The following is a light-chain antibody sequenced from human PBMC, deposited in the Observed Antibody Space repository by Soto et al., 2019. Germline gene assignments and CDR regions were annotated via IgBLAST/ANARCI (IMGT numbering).Light chain of an antibody. CDR1: SSNIGINY. Sequence: QSVLTQPRSASGAPGQRVTIYCSGSSSNIGINYVYWYQQLPGTAPKLLIYNTYQRPSGVPDRFSGSKSGTSASLAISGLRSEDEADYYCAAWDDSLSGPVFGGGTKLTVL. CDR3: AAWDDSLSGPV. J-gene: IGLJ3*02. CDR2: NTY. V-gene: IGLV1-47*02.